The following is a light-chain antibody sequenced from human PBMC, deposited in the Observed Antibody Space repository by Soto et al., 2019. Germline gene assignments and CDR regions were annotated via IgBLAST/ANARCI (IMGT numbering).Light chain of an antibody. CDR3: SSYTSNRTSLL. J-gene: IGLJ2*01. Sequence: QSVLTQPASVSGSPGQSITISCTGTSSDVGGYNYVSWYQQHPGEAPKLMIYDVSNRPSGVSDRFSGSTSGNTASLTISGLQAEDEADYYCSSYTSNRTSLLFGGGTKLTVL. CDR1: SSDVGGYNY. CDR2: DVS. V-gene: IGLV2-14*03.